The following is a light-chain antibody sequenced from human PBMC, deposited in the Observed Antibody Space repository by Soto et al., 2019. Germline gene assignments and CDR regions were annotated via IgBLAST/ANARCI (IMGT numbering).Light chain of an antibody. CDR3: CSFAGRYSDV. Sequence: QSVLTQPRSVSGSPGRSVTISCTGTSSDVGRYDYVSWYQQYPGEAPKLIIYDVTERPSGVPDRFSGSKSGNTASLTISGLRAEDEAAYSCCSFAGRYSDVFGSGTKVTVL. V-gene: IGLV2-11*01. CDR2: DVT. J-gene: IGLJ1*01. CDR1: SSDVGRYDY.